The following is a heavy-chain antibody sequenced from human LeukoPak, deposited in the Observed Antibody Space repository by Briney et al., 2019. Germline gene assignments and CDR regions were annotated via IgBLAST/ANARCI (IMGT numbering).Heavy chain of an antibody. CDR2: TVLGSGDT. D-gene: IGHD1-1*01. J-gene: IGHJ4*02. CDR1: GLTFRTSA. CDR3: AAGFSNHGYIY. V-gene: IGHV1-58*02. Sequence: SVTVSCKASGLTFRTSAMQWVRQTRGQGVEWIGWTVLGSGDTNYAQSLKERVTITRDMSTSTAYMELSSLRSEDTAMYYCAAGFSNHGYIYWGQGTLVTVSS.